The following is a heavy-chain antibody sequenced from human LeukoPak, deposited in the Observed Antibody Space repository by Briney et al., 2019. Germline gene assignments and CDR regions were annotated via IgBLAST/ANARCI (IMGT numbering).Heavy chain of an antibody. V-gene: IGHV1-69*04. D-gene: IGHD1-26*01. CDR1: GGTFSSYA. Sequence: SVTVSCKASGGTFSSYAISCVRQAPGQGLEWMGRIIPILGIANYAQKFQGRVTITADKSTSTAYMELSSLRSEDTAVYYCALIVGANYYFDYWGQGTLVTVSS. CDR2: IIPILGIA. CDR3: ALIVGANYYFDY. J-gene: IGHJ4*02.